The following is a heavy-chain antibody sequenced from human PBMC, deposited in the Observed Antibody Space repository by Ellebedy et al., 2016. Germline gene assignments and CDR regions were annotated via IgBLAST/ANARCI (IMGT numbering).Heavy chain of an antibody. CDR2: ISSSSSYI. Sequence: GGSLRLXXAASGFTFSSYSMNWVRQAPGKGLEWVSSISSSSSYIYYADSVKGRFTISRDNAKNSLYLQMNSLRAEDTAVYYCARDLRGGSYGIDYWGQGTLVTVSS. CDR3: ARDLRGGSYGIDY. V-gene: IGHV3-21*01. D-gene: IGHD1-26*01. J-gene: IGHJ4*02. CDR1: GFTFSSYS.